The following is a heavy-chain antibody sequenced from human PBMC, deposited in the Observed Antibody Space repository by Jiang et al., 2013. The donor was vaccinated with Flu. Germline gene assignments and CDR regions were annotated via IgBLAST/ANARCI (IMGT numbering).Heavy chain of an antibody. CDR3: AKDREYYDSSYYFDY. J-gene: IGHJ4*02. CDR2: ISYDGSNK. D-gene: IGHD3-22*01. Sequence: RLSCAASGFTFSSYGMHWVRQAPGKGLEWVAVISYDGSNKYYADSVKGRFTISGDNSKNTLYLQMNSLRAEDTAVYYCAKDREYYDSSYYFDYWGQGTLVTVSS. V-gene: IGHV3-30*18. CDR1: GFTFSSYG.